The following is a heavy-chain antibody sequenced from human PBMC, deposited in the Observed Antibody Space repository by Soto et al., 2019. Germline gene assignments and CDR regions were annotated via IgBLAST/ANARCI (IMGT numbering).Heavy chain of an antibody. CDR1: GCPVMNSNW. J-gene: IGHJ5*02. Sequence: SDSLPLTSSISGCPVMNSNWRRWVRQPPGKGLEWIGEVYYSGSTNYNPSLKSRVTISIDKSKNQFSLKLSPVTAADTAVYYCARDTLIAEAGKLFDPWGQG. CDR2: VYYSGST. V-gene: IGHV4-4*02. CDR3: ARDTLIAEAGKLFDP. D-gene: IGHD6-13*01.